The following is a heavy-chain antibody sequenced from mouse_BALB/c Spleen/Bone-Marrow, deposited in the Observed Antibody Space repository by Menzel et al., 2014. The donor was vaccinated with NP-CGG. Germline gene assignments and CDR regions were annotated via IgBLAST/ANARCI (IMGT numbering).Heavy chain of an antibody. Sequence: DVKLVESGGGLVKSGGSLKLSCAASGFTFXSYGMSWARQTPEKRLEWVATISGGGSYTFYPDSVKGRFTISRDNAKNNLYLQLSSLRSEDTALYYCARHAYYDQTEVSFVYWGQGTLVTVSA. CDR2: ISGGGSYT. CDR3: ARHAYYDQTEVSFVY. V-gene: IGHV5-9-2*01. J-gene: IGHJ3*01. D-gene: IGHD2-4*01. CDR1: GFTFXSYG.